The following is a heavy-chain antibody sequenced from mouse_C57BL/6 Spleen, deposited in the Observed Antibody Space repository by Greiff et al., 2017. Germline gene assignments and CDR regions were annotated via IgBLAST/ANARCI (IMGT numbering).Heavy chain of an antibody. D-gene: IGHD2-4*01. CDR2: ISSGSSTI. J-gene: IGHJ2*01. CDR3: ARGDDYDGFDY. V-gene: IGHV5-17*01. Sequence: EVMLVESGGGLVKPGGSLKLSCAASGFPFSDYGMHWVRQAPEKGLEWVAYISSGSSTIYYADTVKGRFTISRDNAKNTLFLQMTSLRSEDTAMYYCARGDDYDGFDYWGQGTTLTVSS. CDR1: GFPFSDYG.